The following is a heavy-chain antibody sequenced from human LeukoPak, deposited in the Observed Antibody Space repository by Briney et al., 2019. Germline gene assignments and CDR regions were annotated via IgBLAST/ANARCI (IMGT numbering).Heavy chain of an antibody. CDR2: LRCDGSNK. J-gene: IGHJ4*02. V-gene: IGHV3-30*02. Sequence: GGSLRLCCGAAGVTFSCYGVQWGRKARGRGVGRVAFLRCDGSNKYYADSVKGRFPISRDNSKNTLYLQMNSLRAEDTAVYYCAKGRAYCSGGSCYPPLSYWAQGTLVTVSS. D-gene: IGHD2-15*01. CDR1: GVTFSCYG. CDR3: AKGRAYCSGGSCYPPLSY.